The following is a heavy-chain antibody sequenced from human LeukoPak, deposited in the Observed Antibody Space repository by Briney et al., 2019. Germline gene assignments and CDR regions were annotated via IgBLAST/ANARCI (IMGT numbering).Heavy chain of an antibody. CDR2: IWYDGSNK. Sequence: PGGSLRLSCAASGFTFSSYGMHWVRQAPGNGLEWVAVIWYDGSNKYYADSVKGRFTISRDNSKDTLYLQMNSLRAEDTAVYYCAKDKWELLLDGSPLGGFDYWGQGTLVTVSS. J-gene: IGHJ4*02. CDR3: AKDKWELLLDGSPLGGFDY. D-gene: IGHD1-26*01. V-gene: IGHV3-33*06. CDR1: GFTFSSYG.